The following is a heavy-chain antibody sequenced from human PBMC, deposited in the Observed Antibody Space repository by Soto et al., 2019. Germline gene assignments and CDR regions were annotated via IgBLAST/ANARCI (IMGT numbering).Heavy chain of an antibody. Sequence: PSDTLSLTCSIYSGSFSGYYWSWIRQPPGKGLEWIGEISQSGHTNYSPSLKSRVSISIDTSKKQFSLNLASVSAADTAVYYCARAPKVSGSSQTRPDFWGQGTLVTVSS. V-gene: IGHV4-34*01. CDR1: SGSFSGYY. CDR2: ISQSGHT. J-gene: IGHJ4*02. D-gene: IGHD6-6*01. CDR3: ARAPKVSGSSQTRPDF.